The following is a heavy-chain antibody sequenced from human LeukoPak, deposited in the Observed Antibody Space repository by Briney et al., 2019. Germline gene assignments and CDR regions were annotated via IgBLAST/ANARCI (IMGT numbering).Heavy chain of an antibody. CDR1: EGTFSSYA. J-gene: IGHJ4*02. Sequence: SVKVSCKASEGTFSSYAISWVRQAPGQGLEWMGGIIPIFGTANYAQKFQGRVTITTDESTSTAYMELSSLRSEDTAVYYCARKSGYVKGGYFDYWGQGTLVTVSS. V-gene: IGHV1-69*05. CDR3: ARKSGYVKGGYFDY. D-gene: IGHD5-12*01. CDR2: IIPIFGTA.